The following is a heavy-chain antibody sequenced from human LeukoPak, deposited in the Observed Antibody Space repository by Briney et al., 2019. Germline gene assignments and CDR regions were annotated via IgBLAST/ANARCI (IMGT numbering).Heavy chain of an antibody. J-gene: IGHJ4*02. D-gene: IGHD3-16*01. V-gene: IGHV3-53*01. CDR2: IYSAGSI. Sequence: GGSLRLSCTVSGFTVSSNSMSWVRQASGKGLEWVSFIYSAGSIHYSDSVKGRFTISIDNSKNTLYLQMNSLRAEDTAVYYCARRADAYTHLYDYWGQGTLVTVSS. CDR1: GFTVSSNS. CDR3: ARRADAYTHLYDY.